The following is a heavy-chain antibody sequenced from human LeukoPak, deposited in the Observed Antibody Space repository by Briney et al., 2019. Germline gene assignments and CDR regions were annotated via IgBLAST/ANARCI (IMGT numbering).Heavy chain of an antibody. V-gene: IGHV3-23*01. D-gene: IGHD6-6*01. J-gene: IGHJ6*03. Sequence: PGGSLRLSCAASGFTFSSYAMSWVRQAPGKGLEWVSYISASGGTTYYADSVSGRFTISRDNSKTTLYLQMNSLRADDTAVYYCVKGLYSTSSPGDYMDVWGKGTTVTVSS. CDR2: ISASGGTT. CDR3: VKGLYSTSSPGDYMDV. CDR1: GFTFSSYA.